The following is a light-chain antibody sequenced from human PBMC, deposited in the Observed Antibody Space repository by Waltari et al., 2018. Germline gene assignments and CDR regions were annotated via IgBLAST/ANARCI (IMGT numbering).Light chain of an antibody. CDR1: SSNIGFNT. Sequence: SSSNIGFNTVSWYQQVPGAAPRILMYTDNQRPSGVPDRFSGSKSGSSASLAISGLRPEDEADYYCAAWDDNLNGWAFGGGTKVTVL. J-gene: IGLJ3*02. V-gene: IGLV1-44*01. CDR2: TDN. CDR3: AAWDDNLNGWA.